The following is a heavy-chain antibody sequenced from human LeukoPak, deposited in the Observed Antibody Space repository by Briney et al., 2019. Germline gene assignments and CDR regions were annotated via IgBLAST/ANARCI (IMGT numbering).Heavy chain of an antibody. Sequence: SETLSLTCTVSGGSISGYYWIWIRQPPGKGLEWNGYIYSSGTTKYNPSLRSRVTISVDTSKRQFSLNLSSVTAADTAPYFCARRAPYFNYYMDVWGKGTTVTVSS. CDR3: ARRAPYFNYYMDV. CDR2: IYSSGTT. CDR1: GGSISGYY. J-gene: IGHJ6*03. V-gene: IGHV4-59*01.